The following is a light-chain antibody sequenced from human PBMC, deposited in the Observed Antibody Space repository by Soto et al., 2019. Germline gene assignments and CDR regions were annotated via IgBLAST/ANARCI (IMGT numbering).Light chain of an antibody. CDR3: QHYGSSPIT. J-gene: IGKJ5*01. CDR1: QSFSSY. CDR2: GAS. Sequence: IVWTQSPATLSLSPGEIATVAWRASQSFSSYLAWYQQKPGQAPRLLIYGASTRATGIPARFSGSGSETDFTLTISRLEPEDFAVYYCQHYGSSPITFGQGTRLEI. V-gene: IGKV3-20*01.